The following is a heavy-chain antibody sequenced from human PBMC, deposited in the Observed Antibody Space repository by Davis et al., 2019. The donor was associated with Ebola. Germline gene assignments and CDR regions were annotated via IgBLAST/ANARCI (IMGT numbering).Heavy chain of an antibody. CDR3: ARGRGSGWYNDY. CDR2: ISYDGSNK. Sequence: GGSLRLSCAASGFTFSSYAMHWVRQAPGKGLEWVAVISYDGSNKYYADSVKGRFAISRDNAKNSLYLQMNSLTAEDTAVYYCARGRGSGWYNDYWGQGTLVTVSS. J-gene: IGHJ4*02. D-gene: IGHD6-19*01. V-gene: IGHV3-30*09. CDR1: GFTFSSYA.